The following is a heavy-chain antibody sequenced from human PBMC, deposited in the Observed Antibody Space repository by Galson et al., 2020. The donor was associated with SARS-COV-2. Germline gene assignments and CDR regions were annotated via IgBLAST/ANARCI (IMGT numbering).Heavy chain of an antibody. J-gene: IGHJ4*02. D-gene: IGHD3-10*01. CDR1: GYTFTSYD. CDR3: ARGYGSGSWSAAYYFDY. V-gene: IGHV1-8*01. Sequence: ASVKVSCKASGYTFTSYDINWVRQASGQGLAWMGWMNPNSGNTGYAQKFQGRVTMTRNTSISTAYMELSSLTSEDTAVYYCARGYGSGSWSAAYYFDYWGQGTLVTVSS. CDR2: MNPNSGNT.